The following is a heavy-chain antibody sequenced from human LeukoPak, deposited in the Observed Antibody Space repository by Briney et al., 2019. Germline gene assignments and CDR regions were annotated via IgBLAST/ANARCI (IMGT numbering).Heavy chain of an antibody. Sequence: PSETLSLTCTVSGGSITSSNYYWGWIRQPPGKGLEWIGSFYYSGSANYNPSLKSRVTISVDTSKNQFSLKLSSVTAADTAVYYCVYYYGSGSVEYWGQGTLVTISS. CDR1: GGSITSSNYY. CDR3: VYYYGSGSVEY. CDR2: FYYSGSA. V-gene: IGHV4-39*01. D-gene: IGHD3-10*01. J-gene: IGHJ4*02.